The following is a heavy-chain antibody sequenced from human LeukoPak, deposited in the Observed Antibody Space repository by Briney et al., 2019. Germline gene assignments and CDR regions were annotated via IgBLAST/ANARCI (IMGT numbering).Heavy chain of an antibody. Sequence: GASVKVSCKASGGTFSSYAISWVRQAPGQGLEWMGGIIPIFGTANYAQKFQGRVTITADESTSTAYMELSSLRSEDTAVYYCARERITIFGVVYYYYYMDVWGKGTTVTVSS. J-gene: IGHJ6*03. CDR3: ARERITIFGVVYYYYYMDV. D-gene: IGHD3-3*01. CDR1: GGTFSSYA. V-gene: IGHV1-69*13. CDR2: IIPIFGTA.